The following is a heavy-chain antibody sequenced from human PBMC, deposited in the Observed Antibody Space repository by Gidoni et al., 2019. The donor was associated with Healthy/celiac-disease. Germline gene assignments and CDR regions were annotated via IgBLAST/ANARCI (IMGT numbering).Heavy chain of an antibody. J-gene: IGHJ5*02. Sequence: QLQLQASGPGLVKPSETLSLTCPVSGCSISSSSYYWGWIRKHTGKGLEWIGSIYYSGSNYYNPSLKSRVTISVDTSKNQFSLKLSSVTAADTAVYYCARDLRGLLSVYNWFDPWGQGTLVTVSS. D-gene: IGHD2-8*01. CDR3: ARDLRGLLSVYNWFDP. CDR1: GCSISSSSYY. V-gene: IGHV4-39*07. CDR2: IYYSGSN.